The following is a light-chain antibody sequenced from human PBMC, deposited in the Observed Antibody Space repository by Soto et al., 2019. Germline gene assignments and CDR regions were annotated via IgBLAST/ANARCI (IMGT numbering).Light chain of an antibody. CDR1: QSVSSRN. Sequence: ESVLTQSPGTVSLSPGERATLSCRASQSVSSRNLAWYRQKPGQAPSLLIFGASNRATGIPDRVSGSGSGTDFSITNIRLEPHDCALNYRRPYGDSPPAYTFGHGTKL. CDR2: GAS. V-gene: IGKV3-20*01. J-gene: IGKJ2*01. CDR3: RPYGDSPPAYT.